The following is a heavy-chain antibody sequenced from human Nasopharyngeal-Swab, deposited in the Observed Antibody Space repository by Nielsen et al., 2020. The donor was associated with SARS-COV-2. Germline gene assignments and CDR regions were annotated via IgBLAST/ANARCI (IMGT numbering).Heavy chain of an antibody. V-gene: IGHV5-10-1*01. Sequence: KVSCKGSGYSLTSYWISWVRQMPGKGLEWMGRIDPSDSYTNYSPSFQGHVTISADKSISTAYLQWSSLKASDTAMYYCASSSTTKADINYGDYFGSPQYYYGMDVWGQGTTVTVSS. J-gene: IGHJ6*02. CDR1: GYSLTSYW. D-gene: IGHD4-17*01. CDR3: ASSSTTKADINYGDYFGSPQYYYGMDV. CDR2: IDPSDSYT.